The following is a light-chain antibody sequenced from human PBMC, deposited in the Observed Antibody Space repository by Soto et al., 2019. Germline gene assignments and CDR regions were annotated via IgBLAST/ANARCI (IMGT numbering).Light chain of an antibody. Sequence: QSALTQPRSVSGSPGQSVTISCTGTSSDVGGYNYVSWYQQHPGKAPKLMIYDVSKRPSGVPDRFSGSKSGNTASLAISGLRSEDEADYYCAAWDDSLSIWVFGGGTKLTVL. J-gene: IGLJ3*02. CDR1: SSDVGGYNY. CDR2: DVS. CDR3: AAWDDSLSIWV. V-gene: IGLV2-11*01.